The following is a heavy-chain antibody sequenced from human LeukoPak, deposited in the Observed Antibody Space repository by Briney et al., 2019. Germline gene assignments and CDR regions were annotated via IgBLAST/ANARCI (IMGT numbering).Heavy chain of an antibody. D-gene: IGHD6-19*01. J-gene: IGHJ5*02. V-gene: IGHV3-30*02. CDR1: GFSFSHYG. CDR2: IQYDGINK. Sequence: GGSLRLSCAASGFSFSHYGMHWVRQAPGEGLEWVAFIQYDGINKSYADSVKGRFTFSRDNSKNTLYLQMNSLRAEDTAVYYCAERVGIAVAGPGDHWGQGTLVTVSS. CDR3: AERVGIAVAGPGDH.